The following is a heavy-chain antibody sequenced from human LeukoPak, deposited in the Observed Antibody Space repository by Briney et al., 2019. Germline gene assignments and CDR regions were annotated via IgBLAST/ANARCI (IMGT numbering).Heavy chain of an antibody. CDR2: INHSGST. CDR1: GGSFSGYY. CDR3: ARAYYYGSGSYDY. V-gene: IGHV4-34*01. D-gene: IGHD3-10*01. Sequence: PSETLSLTCAVYGGSFSGYYWSWIRQPPGKGQEWIGEINHSGSTNYNPSLKSRVTISVYTSKNQFSLKLSSVTAADTAVYYCARAYYYGSGSYDYWGQGTLVTVSS. J-gene: IGHJ4*02.